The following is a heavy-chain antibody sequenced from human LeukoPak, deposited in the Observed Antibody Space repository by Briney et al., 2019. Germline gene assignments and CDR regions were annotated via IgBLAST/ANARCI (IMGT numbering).Heavy chain of an antibody. CDR1: GFTFSSYA. J-gene: IGHJ4*02. D-gene: IGHD4-17*01. Sequence: HPGGSLRLSCAASGFTFSSYAMSWVRQAPGKGLEWVSSISGGGETTYYADSAKGRFTISRDNSQNTLYLQMNSLRAEDTAVYYCARDYADYVGYFFFDYWGQGTLVTVSS. V-gene: IGHV3-23*01. CDR2: ISGGGETT. CDR3: ARDYADYVGYFFFDY.